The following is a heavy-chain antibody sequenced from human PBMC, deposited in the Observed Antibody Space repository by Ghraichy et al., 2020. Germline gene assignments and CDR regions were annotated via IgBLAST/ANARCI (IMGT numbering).Heavy chain of an antibody. CDR1: GDYVSSNTAS. D-gene: IGHD6-13*01. J-gene: IGHJ4*02. CDR3: ARDKPHRPKAGNFDY. V-gene: IGHV6-1*01. Sequence: QTLSLTCAISGDYVSSNTASWNWVRQSPSRGLEWLGRTYYRSEWYYDYAVSVKGRITFIPDTSRNQVSLELKSVTPEDTAVYYCARDKPHRPKAGNFDYWGPGTLVTVSS. CDR2: TYYRSEWYY.